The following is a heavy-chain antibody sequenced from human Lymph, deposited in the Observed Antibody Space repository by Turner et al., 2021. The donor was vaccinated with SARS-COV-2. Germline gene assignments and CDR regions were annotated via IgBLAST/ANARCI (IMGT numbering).Heavy chain of an antibody. CDR1: GGSISSGDYY. CDR2: IYYSGST. D-gene: IGHD2-8*01. J-gene: IGHJ4*02. V-gene: IGHV4-30-4*01. CDR3: ARVVVLRRAYFDY. Sequence: QVQLQDSGPGLVKPSQTLSLTCTVSGGSISSGDYYWGWIRQPPGKGLEWIGYIYYSGSTFNNPSLKSRVTISVDTSKSQFSLKLSSVTAADTAVYYCARVVVLRRAYFDYWGQGTLVTVSS.